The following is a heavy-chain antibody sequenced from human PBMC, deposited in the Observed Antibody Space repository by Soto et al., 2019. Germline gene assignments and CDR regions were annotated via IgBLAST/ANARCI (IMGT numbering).Heavy chain of an antibody. J-gene: IGHJ4*02. CDR3: ARGVYYGSGTYSQYFDS. CDR1: CYSISSGYY. CDR2: IYHSGST. Sequence: PSETLSLTCAVSCYSISSGYYWGWIRQPPGKGLEWIGTIYHSGSTYYNPSLKSRVTISVDTSQNQFSLKMGSVTAADTAVYYCARGVYYGSGTYSQYFDSWGQGTLVTVSS. V-gene: IGHV4-38-2*01. D-gene: IGHD3-10*01.